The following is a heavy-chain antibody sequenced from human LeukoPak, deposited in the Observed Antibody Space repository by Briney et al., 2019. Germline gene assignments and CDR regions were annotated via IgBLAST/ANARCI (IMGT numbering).Heavy chain of an antibody. V-gene: IGHV4-4*07. CDR3: AREGAVAVWNTFHI. J-gene: IGHJ3*02. Sequence: SETLSLTYTVSGDSISTYYYNWIRQPAGKGREWIGRIYTTGSTHYNPSLKSRVSISLDTSKNQIYLELSSVTAADTAIYYCAREGAVAVWNTFHIWGQGTMVAVSS. CDR2: IYTTGST. D-gene: IGHD6-19*01. CDR1: GDSISTYY.